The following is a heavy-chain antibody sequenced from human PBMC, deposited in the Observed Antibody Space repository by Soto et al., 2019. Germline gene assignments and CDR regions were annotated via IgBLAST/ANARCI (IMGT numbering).Heavy chain of an antibody. J-gene: IGHJ3*02. CDR3: VRDRDWAFDI. Sequence: EVQLVESGGGLIQPGGSLRLSCAASGYTLSDYSMNWVRQAPGKGLEWISYAGTSRKYIFYSDSARGRFTISRDDAKNSLYLQLNSLRDEDTAVYYCVRDRDWAFDIWGQGTMVTVSS. V-gene: IGHV3-48*02. CDR2: AGTSRKYI. D-gene: IGHD3-9*01. CDR1: GYTLSDYS.